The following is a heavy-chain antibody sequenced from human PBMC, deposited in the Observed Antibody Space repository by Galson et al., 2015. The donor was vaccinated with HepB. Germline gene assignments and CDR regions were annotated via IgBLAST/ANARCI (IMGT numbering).Heavy chain of an antibody. CDR2: FNADKDET. V-gene: IGHV1-3*01. J-gene: IGHJ5*02. CDR3: ATRHPIEVGGVFVFHDYMDA. Sequence: SVKVSCKASGYTFTTYAIHWVRQAPGQRLEWLGGFNADKDETILAQKFEGRVTMTRDTSAGTAYMELSSLRSEDTAVYYCATRHPIEVGGVFVFHDYMDAWGQGTQVTVSS. D-gene: IGHD3-16*02. CDR1: GYTFTTYA.